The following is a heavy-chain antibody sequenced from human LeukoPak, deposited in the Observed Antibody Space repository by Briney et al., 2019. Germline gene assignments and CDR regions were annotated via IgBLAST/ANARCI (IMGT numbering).Heavy chain of an antibody. CDR3: AKDWHILTGRNCFDP. D-gene: IGHD3-9*01. Sequence: ASVKASCKASGYTFTGYYMHWVRQAPGQGLEWMGWVSPYNGDTNYAQKFQGRVTMSTDPSTNTAYMELRSLRFDDTAIYYCAKDWHILTGRNCFDPWGQGTLVTVSS. CDR1: GYTFTGYY. CDR2: VSPYNGDT. J-gene: IGHJ5*02. V-gene: IGHV1-2*02.